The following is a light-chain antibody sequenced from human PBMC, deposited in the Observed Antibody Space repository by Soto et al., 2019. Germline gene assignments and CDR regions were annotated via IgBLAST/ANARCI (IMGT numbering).Light chain of an antibody. CDR3: QQYGSSPPFT. V-gene: IGKV1-5*03. Sequence: DIQLTQSPSTLSGSVGDRVTITCRASQTISSWLAWYQQKPGKAHKLLIYKSCTLKSGARSRFSGSGSGTDFTLTISRLEPEAVALYDCQQYGSSPPFTFGQGTKVDIK. CDR2: KSC. CDR1: QTISSW. J-gene: IGKJ1*01.